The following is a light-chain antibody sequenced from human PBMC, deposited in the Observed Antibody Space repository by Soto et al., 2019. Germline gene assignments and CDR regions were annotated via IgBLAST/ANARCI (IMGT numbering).Light chain of an antibody. J-gene: IGKJ5*01. CDR3: PQSATSPPT. V-gene: IGKV3-20*01. CDR2: GAS. CDR1: LCVSSRN. Sequence: VLKKSRGTVSLTQGERATLAGRVCLCVSSRNFAWYQQKPGQAPTLLIHGASSRPTGIPDRFSGSGSGTDFTLTISILEPEDFALYHCPQSATSPPTFAQATRLEIK.